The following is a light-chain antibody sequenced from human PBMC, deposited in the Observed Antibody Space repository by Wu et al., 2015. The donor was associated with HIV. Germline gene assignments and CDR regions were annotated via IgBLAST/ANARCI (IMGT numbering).Light chain of an antibody. V-gene: IGKV3-15*01. CDR3: HQYRTWPLT. CDR2: SIS. J-gene: IGKJ1*01. Sequence: VMTQSPATLSVSPGERASLFCRASQTVSTDFAWYYQKPGQAPRLLMYSISVRATGVPDRFSGSGSGTEFTLTISSMQSEDFGIYYCHQYRTWPLTFGQGPRWKS. CDR1: QTVSTD.